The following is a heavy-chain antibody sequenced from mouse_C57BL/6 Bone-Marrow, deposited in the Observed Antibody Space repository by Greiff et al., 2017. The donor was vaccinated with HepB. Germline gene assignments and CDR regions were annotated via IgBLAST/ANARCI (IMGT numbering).Heavy chain of an antibody. CDR3: ANYYGSSPFAY. J-gene: IGHJ3*01. CDR1: GFPLPSYG. D-gene: IGHD1-1*01. Sequence: QLKQSGPGLVQPSQSLSITCTVSGFPLPSYGVHWVRQSPGKGLEWLGVIWSGGSTDYNAAFISRLSISKDNSKSQVFFKMNSLPADDTAIYYCANYYGSSPFAYWGQGTLVTVSA. V-gene: IGHV2-2*01. CDR2: IWSGGST.